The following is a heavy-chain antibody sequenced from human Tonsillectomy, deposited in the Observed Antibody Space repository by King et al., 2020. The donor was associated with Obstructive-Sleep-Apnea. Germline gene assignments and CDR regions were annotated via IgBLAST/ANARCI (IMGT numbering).Heavy chain of an antibody. D-gene: IGHD2-15*01. CDR3: AKDFWAYCSGGSCYEVVDV. J-gene: IGHJ6*02. Sequence: QLVQSGGGVVQPGGSLRLSCTASGFTFSSYGMHWVRQAPGKGLEWVAFIRYDGSNKYYADSVKGRFTISRDNSKNTLYLHMNSLRAEDTAVYYCAKDFWAYCSGGSCYEVVDVWGQGTTVTVSS. CDR2: IRYDGSNK. V-gene: IGHV3-30*02. CDR1: GFTFSSYG.